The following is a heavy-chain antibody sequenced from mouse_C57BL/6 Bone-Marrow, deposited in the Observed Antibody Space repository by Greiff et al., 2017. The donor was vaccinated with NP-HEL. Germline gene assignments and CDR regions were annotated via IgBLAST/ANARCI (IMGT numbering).Heavy chain of an antibody. Sequence: QVQLQQPGAELVKPGASVKMSCKASGYTFTSYWITWVKQRPGQGLEWIGDIYPGSGSTNYNEKFKSKATLTVDKSSSTAYMQLRSLTSEDSAVYYFAGGQLRLSTWFAYGYRGTLVTVTA. CDR1: GYTFTSYW. D-gene: IGHD3-2*02. J-gene: IGHJ3*01. CDR3: AGGQLRLSTWFAY. V-gene: IGHV1-55*01. CDR2: IYPGSGST.